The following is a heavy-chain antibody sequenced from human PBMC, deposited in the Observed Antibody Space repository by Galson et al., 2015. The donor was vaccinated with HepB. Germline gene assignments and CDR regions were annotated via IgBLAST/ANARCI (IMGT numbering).Heavy chain of an antibody. V-gene: IGHV3-21*01. D-gene: IGHD6-19*01. Sequence: SLRLSCAASGFTFSSYSMNWVRQAPGKGLEWVSSISSSSSYIYYADSVKGRFTISRDNAKNSLYLQMNSLRAEDTAVYYCARAEYSSGWYWNGYFQHWGQGTLVTVSS. CDR1: GFTFSSYS. CDR2: ISSSSSYI. J-gene: IGHJ1*01. CDR3: ARAEYSSGWYWNGYFQH.